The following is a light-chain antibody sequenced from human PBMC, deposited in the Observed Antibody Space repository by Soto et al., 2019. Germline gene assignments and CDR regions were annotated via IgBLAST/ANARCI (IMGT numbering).Light chain of an antibody. CDR3: QQRADWPPKWA. CDR2: DVS. V-gene: IGKV3D-20*02. Sequence: DIVLTQSPGTLSLSPWERATLSXXARQSVSSNFLAWYQQKPGQAPRLLXXDVSKRATGIPARFRGGGSETDFTLTISSLEPEDFAVYYCQQRADWPPKWAFGQGTKVDIK. J-gene: IGKJ1*01. CDR1: QSVSSNF.